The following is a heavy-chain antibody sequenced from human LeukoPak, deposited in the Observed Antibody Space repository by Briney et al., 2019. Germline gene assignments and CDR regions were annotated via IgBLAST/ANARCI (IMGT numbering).Heavy chain of an antibody. J-gene: IGHJ2*01. CDR3: AKTVTTQAYYWYFDL. CDR2: IRGSDDNT. Sequence: GGSLRLSCAASGFTFSIYAMSWVRQAPGKGLEWDSAIRGSDDNTFYADSVRGRFTISRDNSKNTLYLQMNILRAEDTAVYYCAKTVTTQAYYWYFDLWGRGTLVTVSS. CDR1: GFTFSIYA. V-gene: IGHV3-23*01. D-gene: IGHD4-17*01.